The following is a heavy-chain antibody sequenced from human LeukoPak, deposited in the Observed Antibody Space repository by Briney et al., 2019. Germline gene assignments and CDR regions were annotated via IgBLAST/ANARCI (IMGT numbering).Heavy chain of an antibody. Sequence: GGSLRLSCAASGFTVSSNYMSWVRQAPGKGLEWVSVIYSGGSTYYADSVKGRFTISRDNSKNTLYLQMNSLRAEDTAVYYCARVGYDILTGYYLFDYWGQGTLVTVS. J-gene: IGHJ4*02. D-gene: IGHD3-9*01. CDR1: GFTVSSNY. CDR2: IYSGGST. CDR3: ARVGYDILTGYYLFDY. V-gene: IGHV3-66*01.